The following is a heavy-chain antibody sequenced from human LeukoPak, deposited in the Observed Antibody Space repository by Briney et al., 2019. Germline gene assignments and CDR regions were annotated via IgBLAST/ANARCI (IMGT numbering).Heavy chain of an antibody. D-gene: IGHD3-10*01. CDR3: ATHPKSCTRGIFITGKACWFDP. V-gene: IGHV4-39*01. CDR1: GGSISSNSYY. J-gene: IGHJ5*02. CDR2: IYYSGST. Sequence: SETLSLTCAVSGGSISSNSYYWGWIRQPPGKGLEWIGSIYYSGSTYYNPSLQSRVTISVDTSKNQFSLKLSSVTAADPAVYYCATHPKSCTRGIFITGKACWFDPWGQGTLVTVSS.